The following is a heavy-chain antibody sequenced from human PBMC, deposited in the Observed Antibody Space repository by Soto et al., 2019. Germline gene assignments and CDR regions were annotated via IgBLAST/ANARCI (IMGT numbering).Heavy chain of an antibody. V-gene: IGHV4-31*03. D-gene: IGHD2-2*01. J-gene: IGHJ4*02. Sequence: PSETLSLTCTVSGGSISSGGYYWSWIRQHPGEGLEWIGYIYYSGSTYYNPSLKSRVTISVDTSKNQFSLKLSSVTAADTAVYYCARVGYCSSTSCFYFDYWGQGTLVTVSS. CDR3: ARVGYCSSTSCFYFDY. CDR1: GGSISSGGYY. CDR2: IYYSGST.